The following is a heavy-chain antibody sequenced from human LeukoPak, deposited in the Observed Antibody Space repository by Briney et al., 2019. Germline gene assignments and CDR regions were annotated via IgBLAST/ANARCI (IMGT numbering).Heavy chain of an antibody. CDR2: INSDGSST. CDR1: GFTFSSYW. D-gene: IGHD6-13*01. Sequence: GGSLRLSCAASGFTFSSYWMHWVRQAPGKGLVWVSRINSDGSSTSYADSVKGRFTSSRDNAKNTLYPQMNRLRAEDTAVYYCASEPPGIAAAGTSHPDYWGQGTLVTVSS. J-gene: IGHJ4*02. V-gene: IGHV3-74*01. CDR3: ASEPPGIAAAGTSHPDY.